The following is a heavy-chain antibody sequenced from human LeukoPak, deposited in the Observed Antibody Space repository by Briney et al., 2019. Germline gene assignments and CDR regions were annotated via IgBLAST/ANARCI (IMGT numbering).Heavy chain of an antibody. D-gene: IGHD2-21*02. CDR2: IKEDGSEK. CDR3: ARGPAYCGADCYSYFVS. V-gene: IGHV3-7*04. J-gene: IGHJ4*02. Sequence: GGSLRLSCAASGFTFSRYWMSWVRQAPGKELEWVANIKEDGSEKSYVDSVKGRFTISRDNAKNSLYLQMNTLRAEDTAVYYCARGPAYCGADCYSYFVSWGQGTLVAVSS. CDR1: GFTFSRYW.